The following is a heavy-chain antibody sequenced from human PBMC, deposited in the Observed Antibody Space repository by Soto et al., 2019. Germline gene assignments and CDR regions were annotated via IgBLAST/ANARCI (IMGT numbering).Heavy chain of an antibody. CDR2: ISSSSSYI. Sequence: GGSLRLSCAASGFTFSSYSMNWVRQAPGKGLEWVSSISSSSSYIYYADSVKGRFTISRDNAKNSLYLQMNSLRAEDTAVYYCARAFLRFGEYTYYYFDYWGQGTLVTVSS. V-gene: IGHV3-21*01. J-gene: IGHJ4*02. D-gene: IGHD3-10*01. CDR1: GFTFSSYS. CDR3: ARAFLRFGEYTYYYFDY.